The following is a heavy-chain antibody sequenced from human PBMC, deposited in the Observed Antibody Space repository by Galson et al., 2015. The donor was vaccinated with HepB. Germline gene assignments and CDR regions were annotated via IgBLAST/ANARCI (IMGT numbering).Heavy chain of an antibody. J-gene: IGHJ3*02. D-gene: IGHD2-2*01. CDR3: AKDRCSSSSCSWGYNTNAFAS. V-gene: IGHV3-23*01. CDR2: ISGSGDST. Sequence: SLRLSCAVSGFTFSNYAMSWVRQAPGKGLEWVSSISGSGDSTYCADSVKGRLTISRDNSKSTLYLQMKSLRAEDTAVYFCAKDRCSSSSCSWGYNTNAFASWGQGTMVTVSS. CDR1: GFTFSNYA.